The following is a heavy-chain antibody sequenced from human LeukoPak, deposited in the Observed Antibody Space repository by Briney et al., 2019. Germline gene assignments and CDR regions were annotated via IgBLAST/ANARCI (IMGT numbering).Heavy chain of an antibody. J-gene: IGHJ4*02. CDR2: IYYSGST. Sequence: SETLSLTCTVSGGSISSYYWSWIRQPPGKGLEWIGYIYYSGSTNYNPSLKSRVTISVDTSKNQFSLKLSSVTAADTAIYYCARTGSWYYYFDYWGQGALVTVSS. CDR1: GGSISSYY. D-gene: IGHD6-13*01. V-gene: IGHV4-59*01. CDR3: ARTGSWYYYFDY.